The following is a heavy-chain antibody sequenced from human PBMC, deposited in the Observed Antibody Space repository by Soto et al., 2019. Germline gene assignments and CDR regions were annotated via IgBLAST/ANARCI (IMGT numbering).Heavy chain of an antibody. CDR2: IYYSGST. CDR3: ARHGGRYDFWSGYYQDNWFDP. CDR1: GGSISSSSYY. Sequence: SETLSLTCTVSGGSISSSSYYWGWIRQPPGKRLEWIGSIYYSGSTYYNPSLKSRVTISVDTSKNQFSLKLSSVTAAVTAVYYCARHGGRYDFWSGYYQDNWFDPWGQGTLVTVSS. V-gene: IGHV4-39*01. D-gene: IGHD3-3*01. J-gene: IGHJ5*02.